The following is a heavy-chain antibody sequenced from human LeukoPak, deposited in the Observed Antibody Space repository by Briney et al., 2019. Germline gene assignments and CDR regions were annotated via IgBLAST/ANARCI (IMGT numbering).Heavy chain of an antibody. V-gene: IGHV4-61*02. CDR3: ARAFFGYSSSAVGD. Sequence: SETLSLTCTVSGGSISSGSYYWSWIRQPAGKGLEWIGRIYTSGSTNYNPSLRSRVTISVDTFKNQFSLKLSSVTAADTAVYYCARAFFGYSSSAVGDWGQGTLVTVSS. CDR1: GGSISSGSYY. CDR2: IYTSGST. D-gene: IGHD6-6*01. J-gene: IGHJ4*02.